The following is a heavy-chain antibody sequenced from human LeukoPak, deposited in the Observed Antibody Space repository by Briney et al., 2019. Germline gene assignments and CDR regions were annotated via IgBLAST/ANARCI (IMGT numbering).Heavy chain of an antibody. Sequence: ASVKVSCTVSGYTLTELSMHGVRQARGKGLEWMGGFEPEDGETNYAQKFQGRVTMTEETSTDTAYMELSSLRSEDTAVYYCATLPGDYGGTGGYWGQGTLVTVSS. CDR1: GYTLTELS. CDR3: ATLPGDYGGTGGY. V-gene: IGHV1-24*01. CDR2: FEPEDGET. D-gene: IGHD4-23*01. J-gene: IGHJ4*02.